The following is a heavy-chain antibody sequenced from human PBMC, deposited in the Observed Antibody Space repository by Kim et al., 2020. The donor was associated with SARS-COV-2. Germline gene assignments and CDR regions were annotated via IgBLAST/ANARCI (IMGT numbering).Heavy chain of an antibody. D-gene: IGHD3-3*01. V-gene: IGHV1-2*06. CDR3: ARDRDFWSGYLPYGYYGMDV. CDR1: GYTFTGYY. CDR2: INPNSGGT. Sequence: ASVKVSCKASGYTFTGYYMHWVRQAPGQGLEWMGRINPNSGGTNYAQKFQGRVTMTRDTSISTAYMELSRLRSDDTAVYYCARDRDFWSGYLPYGYYGMDVWGQGTTVTVSS. J-gene: IGHJ6*02.